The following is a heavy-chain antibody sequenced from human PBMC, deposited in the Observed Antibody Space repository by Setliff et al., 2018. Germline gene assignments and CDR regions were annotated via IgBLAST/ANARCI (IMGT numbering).Heavy chain of an antibody. Sequence: SETLSLTCTVSGGSISSSSYYWGWIRQPPGKGLEWIGSIYYSGSTYYNPSLKSRVTISVDTSKNQFSLKLSSVTAADTAVYYCATSVSWIQLVLYPQGHPEPFDYWGQGTLVTVSS. CDR3: ATSVSWIQLVLYPQGHPEPFDY. J-gene: IGHJ4*02. D-gene: IGHD5-18*01. CDR2: IYYSGST. V-gene: IGHV4-39*07. CDR1: GGSISSSSYY.